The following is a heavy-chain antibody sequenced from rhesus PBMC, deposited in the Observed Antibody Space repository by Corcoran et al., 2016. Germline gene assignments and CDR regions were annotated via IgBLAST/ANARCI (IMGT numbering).Heavy chain of an antibody. CDR1: GGSISSSYYH. D-gene: IGHD6-25*01. CDR2: TSYTGGST. V-gene: IGHV3S18*01. J-gene: IGHJ4*01. CDR3: ARILSLIGALYSGRDKLDY. Sequence: VQLQESGPGLVKPSETLSLTCAVSGGSISSSYYHWSWIPTAPGQGLEGGSGTSYTGGSTYYADSVKGRFTISRENAKNTLYLQMDSLRAEDTAVYYCARILSLIGALYSGRDKLDYWGQGVLVTVSS.